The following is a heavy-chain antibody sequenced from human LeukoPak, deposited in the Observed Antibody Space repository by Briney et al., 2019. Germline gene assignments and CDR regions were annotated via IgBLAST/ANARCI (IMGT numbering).Heavy chain of an antibody. CDR1: GGTFSSYT. V-gene: IGHV1-69*02. Sequence: SVKVSCKASGGTFSSYTISWVRQAPGQGLEWMGRIIPILGIVNYAQKFQGRVTITADKSTSTAYMELSSLRSEDTAVYYCARMSDCGGDCSIDYWGQGTLVTVSS. J-gene: IGHJ4*02. CDR2: IIPILGIV. D-gene: IGHD2-21*02. CDR3: ARMSDCGGDCSIDY.